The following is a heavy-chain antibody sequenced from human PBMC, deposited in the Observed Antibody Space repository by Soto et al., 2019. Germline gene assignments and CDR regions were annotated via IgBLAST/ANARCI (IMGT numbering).Heavy chain of an antibody. CDR2: INPNSGGT. Sequence: GASVKVSCKASGYTFTGYYMHWVRQAPGQGLEWMGWINPNSGGTNYAQKFQGWVTMTRDTSISTAYMELSRLRSDDTAVYYCASTTTRVQILGVVIRSGLDVWGQGTTVTVSS. V-gene: IGHV1-2*04. CDR1: GYTFTGYY. CDR3: ASTTTRVQILGVVIRSGLDV. J-gene: IGHJ6*02. D-gene: IGHD3-3*01.